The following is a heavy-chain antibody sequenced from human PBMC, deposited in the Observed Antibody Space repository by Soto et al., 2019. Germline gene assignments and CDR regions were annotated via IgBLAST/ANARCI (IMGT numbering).Heavy chain of an antibody. CDR3: ARELAAAGHGGGWFDP. Sequence: QVQLQESGPGLVKPSGTLSLTCAVSSGSISSSNWWSWVRQPPGKGLEWIGEIYHSGSTNYNPSLKSRVTKSVDKTKNQFSLKLSSVTAADTAVYYCARELAAAGHGGGWFDPWGQGTMVTVSS. CDR2: IYHSGST. CDR1: SGSISSSNW. V-gene: IGHV4-4*02. J-gene: IGHJ5*02. D-gene: IGHD6-13*01.